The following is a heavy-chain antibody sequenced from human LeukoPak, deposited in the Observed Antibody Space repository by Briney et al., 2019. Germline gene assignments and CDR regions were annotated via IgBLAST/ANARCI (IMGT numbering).Heavy chain of an antibody. CDR3: SRNGLVDFDY. J-gene: IGHJ4*02. V-gene: IGHV3-49*04. CDR1: GFAFDDFA. CDR2: IRRGAYGGAA. Sequence: GGSLRLSCTTSGFAFDDFAMSWVRQPAGKGLEWVGFIRRGAYGGAAEYAASVKGRFIISRDDSKGIAYLQMNSLKTEDTAVYYCSRNGLVDFDYWGQGSRVIVSP.